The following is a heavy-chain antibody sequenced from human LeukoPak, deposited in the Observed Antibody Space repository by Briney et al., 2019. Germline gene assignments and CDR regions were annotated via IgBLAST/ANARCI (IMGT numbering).Heavy chain of an antibody. CDR3: SRNGLVDFDY. J-gene: IGHJ4*02. V-gene: IGHV3-49*04. CDR1: GFAFDDFA. CDR2: IRRGAYGGAA. Sequence: GGSLRLSCTTSGFAFDDFAMSWVRQPAGKGLEWVGFIRRGAYGGAAEYAASVKGRFIISRDDSKGIAYLQMNSLKTEDTAVYYCSRNGLVDFDYWGQGSRVIVSP.